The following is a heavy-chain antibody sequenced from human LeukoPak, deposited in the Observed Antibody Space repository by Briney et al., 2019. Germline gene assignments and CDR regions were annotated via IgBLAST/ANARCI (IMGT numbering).Heavy chain of an antibody. CDR1: GYTFTGYY. CDR3: ARGFIPYYYYMDV. V-gene: IGHV1-2*02. CDR2: INPNSGGT. J-gene: IGHJ6*03. D-gene: IGHD3-16*02. Sequence: ASVKVSCKASGYTFTGYYMHWVRQAPGQGLEWMGRINPNSGGTNYAQKFQGRVTMTRDTSISTAYMELSRLRSDDTAVYYCARGFIPYYYYMDVWGKGTTVTVSS.